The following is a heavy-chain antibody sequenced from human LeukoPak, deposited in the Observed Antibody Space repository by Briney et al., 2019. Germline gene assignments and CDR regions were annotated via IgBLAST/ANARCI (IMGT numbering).Heavy chain of an antibody. J-gene: IGHJ3*02. V-gene: IGHV3-48*03. CDR3: ARDQGRFKDCGGDCYAAFDI. CDR2: ISSSGSTI. Sequence: PGGSLRLSCAASGFTFSSYEMNWVRQAPGKGLEWVSYISSSGSTIYYADSVKGRFTISRYNAKNSLYLQMNSLRAEDTAVYYCARDQGRFKDCGGDCYAAFDIWGQGTMVTVSS. CDR1: GFTFSSYE. D-gene: IGHD2-21*02.